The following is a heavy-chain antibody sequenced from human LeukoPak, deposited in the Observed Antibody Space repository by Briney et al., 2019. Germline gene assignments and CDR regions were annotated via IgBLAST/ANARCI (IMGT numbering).Heavy chain of an antibody. Sequence: GGSLKISYGAAGFTFSSHSMNWGRQGSGKGMERGSNLIKSCSYIYYADSVKGRFTISRDNAKNSLYLQMNSLRAEDTAVYYCARDGDGDRREEYYYYGMDVWGQGTTVTVSS. CDR3: ARDGDGDRREEYYYYGMDV. D-gene: IGHD4-17*01. CDR2: LIKSCSYI. J-gene: IGHJ6*02. CDR1: GFTFSSHS. V-gene: IGHV3-21*01.